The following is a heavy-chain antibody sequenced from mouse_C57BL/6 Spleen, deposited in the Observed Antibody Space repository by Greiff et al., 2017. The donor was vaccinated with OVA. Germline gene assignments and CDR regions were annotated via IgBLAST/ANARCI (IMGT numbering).Heavy chain of an antibody. CDR3: ARSVLGQIYYGNFDY. CDR1: GYTFTSYW. Sequence: QVQLQQSGAELVKPGASVKLSCKASGYTFTSYWMHWVKQRPGRGLEWIGRIDPNSGGTKYNEKFKSKATLTVDKPSSTAYMQLSSLTSEDSAVYYCARSVLGQIYYGNFDYWGQGTTLTVSS. D-gene: IGHD2-1*01. CDR2: IDPNSGGT. V-gene: IGHV1-72*01. J-gene: IGHJ2*01.